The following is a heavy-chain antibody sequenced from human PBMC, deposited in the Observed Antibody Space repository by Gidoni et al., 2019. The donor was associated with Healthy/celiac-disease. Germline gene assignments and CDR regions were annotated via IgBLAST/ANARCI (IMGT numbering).Heavy chain of an antibody. CDR2: IYYSGST. CDR3: ARMRYYDFWSGYASPRGYFDY. V-gene: IGHV4-31*03. Sequence: QVQLQESGPGLVKPSQTLSLTCTVSGGSISSGGYSWSWIRQHPGKGLEWIGYIYYSGSTYYNPSLKSRVTISVDTSKNQFSLKLSSVTAADTAVYYCARMRYYDFWSGYASPRGYFDYWGQGTLVTVSS. D-gene: IGHD3-3*01. J-gene: IGHJ4*02. CDR1: GGSISSGGYS.